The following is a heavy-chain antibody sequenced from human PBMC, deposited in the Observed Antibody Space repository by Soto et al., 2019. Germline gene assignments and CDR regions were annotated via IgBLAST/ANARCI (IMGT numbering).Heavy chain of an antibody. CDR1: GFTFGHFS. J-gene: IGHJ4*02. CDR2: ISVITSPT. CDR3: ARDVDWAFDQ. Sequence: GGSLRLSCGGSGFTFGHFSMNWVRQAPGKGLEWISYISVITSPTYYADSVKGRFTVSRDNARESLYLQMNDLRVEDTAIYYCARDVDWAFDQWGQGTLVTVSS. V-gene: IGHV3-48*04. D-gene: IGHD2-21*01.